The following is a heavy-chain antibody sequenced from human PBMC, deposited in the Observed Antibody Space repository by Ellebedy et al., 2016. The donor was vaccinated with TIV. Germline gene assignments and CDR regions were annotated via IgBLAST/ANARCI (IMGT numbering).Heavy chain of an antibody. D-gene: IGHD1-7*01. V-gene: IGHV1-69*06. CDR3: ARDVPLGTTGFDY. CDR2: IIPIFGTT. CDR1: GGTFTSYA. J-gene: IGHJ4*02. Sequence: SVKVSXXASGGTFTSYAISWVRQAPGQGLEWMGRIIPIFGTTNYAQKFQGRVTITADKATSTAYMELSSLRSEDTAVYYCARDVPLGTTGFDYWGQGTLVTVSS.